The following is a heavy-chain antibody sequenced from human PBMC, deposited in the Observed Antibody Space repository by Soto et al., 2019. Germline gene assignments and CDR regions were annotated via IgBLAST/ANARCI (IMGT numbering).Heavy chain of an antibody. J-gene: IGHJ6*02. CDR3: ARTYFHYSDMDV. V-gene: IGHV1-2*02. CDR1: GYTFTGYY. Sequence: GASVKVSCKASGYTFTGYYMHWLRQAPGQGLEWMGWINPNSGGTNYAQKFQGRVTMTRDTSISTAYMELSRLRSDETAVYYCARTYFHYSDMDVWRQGTTVTVSS. CDR2: INPNSGGT.